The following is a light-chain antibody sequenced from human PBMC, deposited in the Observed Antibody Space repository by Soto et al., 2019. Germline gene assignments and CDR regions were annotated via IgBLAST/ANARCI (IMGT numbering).Light chain of an antibody. CDR3: QQRSNWPIT. J-gene: IGKJ5*01. V-gene: IGKV3-11*01. Sequence: EIVLTQSPATLSLSPGERATLSCRASQNVNSYITWYQQKPGQAPRPLIYDASNRATGIPARFSGSGSGTDFTLTINSLEPEDFAVYYCQQRSNWPITFGQGTRLEIK. CDR1: QNVNSY. CDR2: DAS.